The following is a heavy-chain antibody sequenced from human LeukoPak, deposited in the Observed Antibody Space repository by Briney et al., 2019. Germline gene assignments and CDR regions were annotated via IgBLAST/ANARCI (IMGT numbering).Heavy chain of an antibody. J-gene: IGHJ6*02. CDR1: GGSISSSRYY. CDR3: ATQIIAAAGTHYYYGMDV. CDR2: ISYSGST. D-gene: IGHD6-13*01. Sequence: SETLSLTCTVSGGSISSSRYYWGWIRQPPGRGLDWIESISYSGSTYYNSSLKSRLTISVDTSKNQFSLRLSSVTAADTAVYYCATQIIAAAGTHYYYGMDVWGQGTTVTVSS. V-gene: IGHV4-39*01.